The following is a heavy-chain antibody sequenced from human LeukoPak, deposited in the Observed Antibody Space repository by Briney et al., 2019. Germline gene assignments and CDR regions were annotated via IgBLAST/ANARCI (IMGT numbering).Heavy chain of an antibody. Sequence: GGSLRLSCAASGFTLSSYNMNWVRRAPGKGLEWVSYISSSSRTIYFADSVKGRFTISRDNAKNSLYLQLNSLRAEDTAVYYCARVGTSYYYYMDVWGKGTTVTVSS. CDR2: ISSSSRTI. J-gene: IGHJ6*03. CDR1: GFTLSSYN. D-gene: IGHD2-2*01. CDR3: ARVGTSYYYYMDV. V-gene: IGHV3-48*01.